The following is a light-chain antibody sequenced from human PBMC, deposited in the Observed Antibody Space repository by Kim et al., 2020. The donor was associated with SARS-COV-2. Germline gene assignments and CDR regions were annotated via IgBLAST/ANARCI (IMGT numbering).Light chain of an antibody. J-gene: IGLJ2*01. Sequence: QTATLTCTGNSNNVGNQGAAWLQQHQGHPPKLISYRNNNRPSGISERLSASRSGNTASLTITGLQPEDEADFYCSAWDSSLSALVFGGGTQLTVL. CDR3: SAWDSSLSALV. CDR1: SNNVGNQG. CDR2: RNN. V-gene: IGLV10-54*01.